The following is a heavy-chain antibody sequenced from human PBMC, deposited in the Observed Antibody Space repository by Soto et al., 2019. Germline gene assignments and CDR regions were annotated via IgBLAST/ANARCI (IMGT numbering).Heavy chain of an antibody. Sequence: SETLSLTCTVSGGSISSSSYYWGWIRQPPGKGLEWIGSIYYSGSTYYNPSLKSRVTISVDTSKNQFSLKLSSVTAADTAVYYCARDGRSPSDFWSGYYYYYYGMDVWGQGTTVTVSS. J-gene: IGHJ6*02. CDR1: GGSISSSSYY. V-gene: IGHV4-39*07. D-gene: IGHD3-3*01. CDR2: IYYSGST. CDR3: ARDGRSPSDFWSGYYYYYYGMDV.